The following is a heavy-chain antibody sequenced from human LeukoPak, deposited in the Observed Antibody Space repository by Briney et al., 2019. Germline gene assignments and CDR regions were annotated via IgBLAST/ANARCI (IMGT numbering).Heavy chain of an antibody. V-gene: IGHV3-48*01. Sequence: GGSLRLSCAASGFTFSSYSMNWVRQAPGKGLEWVPYISHSSSTIYYADSVKGRFTISRDNAKKSLYLQMNSLRAEDSAVYYCARDRLHYGEYEKTFDYWGQGTLVTVSS. CDR1: GFTFSSYS. J-gene: IGHJ4*02. D-gene: IGHD4-17*01. CDR3: ARDRLHYGEYEKTFDY. CDR2: ISHSSSTI.